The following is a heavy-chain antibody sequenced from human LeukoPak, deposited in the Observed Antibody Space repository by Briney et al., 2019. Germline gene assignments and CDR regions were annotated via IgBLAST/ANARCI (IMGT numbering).Heavy chain of an antibody. D-gene: IGHD3-16*01. Sequence: GGSLRLSCAASGFAFSSYWMNWARQAPGKGLEWVASINHNGNVNYYVDSVKGRFTIYRDNAQNSLYLQMSNLRAEDPAVSFCSEGGGLDVWGQGATVT. CDR1: GFAFSSYW. J-gene: IGHJ6*02. CDR3: SEGGGLDV. CDR2: INHNGNVN. V-gene: IGHV3-7*03.